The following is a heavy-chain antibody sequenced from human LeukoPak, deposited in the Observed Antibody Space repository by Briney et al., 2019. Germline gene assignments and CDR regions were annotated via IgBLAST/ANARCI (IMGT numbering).Heavy chain of an antibody. Sequence: ASVKVSCKASGYTFTSYAMNWVRQAPGQGLEWMGWINTNTGNPTHAQGFTGRFVFSLDTSVSTAYLQISSLKAEDTAVYYCATLIAARSGWAEGDYWGQGTLVTVSS. V-gene: IGHV7-4-1*02. CDR2: INTNTGNP. CDR3: ATLIAARSGWAEGDY. D-gene: IGHD6-6*01. J-gene: IGHJ4*02. CDR1: GYTFTSYA.